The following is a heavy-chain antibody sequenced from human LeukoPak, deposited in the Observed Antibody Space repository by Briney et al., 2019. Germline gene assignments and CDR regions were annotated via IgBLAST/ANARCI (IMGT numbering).Heavy chain of an antibody. CDR1: GFTFSSYS. D-gene: IGHD5-18*01. J-gene: IGHJ4*02. Sequence: GGSLRLSCAASGFTFSSYSMNWVRQAPGKGLEWVSSISSSSSYIYYADSVKGRFTISRDNAKNSLYLQMNSLRAEDTAVYYCATLNRGYSYGSPLDWGQGTLVTVSS. CDR2: ISSSSSYI. V-gene: IGHV3-21*01. CDR3: ATLNRGYSYGSPLD.